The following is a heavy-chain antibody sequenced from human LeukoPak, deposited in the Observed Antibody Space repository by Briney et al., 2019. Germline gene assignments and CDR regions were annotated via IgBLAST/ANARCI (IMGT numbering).Heavy chain of an antibody. CDR3: ARDQDVVVLLGIIAYDAFDL. CDR2: IRQDGGDI. J-gene: IGHJ3*01. Sequence: GGSLRLSCTASGFIFSKYWMTWLRQAPGKGLEWVANIRQDGGDIHYVDSVKGRFTISRDNGKNSLYLQMNSLRAEDTAVYYCARDQDVVVLLGIIAYDAFDLWGQGTMVTVSS. D-gene: IGHD2-15*01. CDR1: GFIFSKYW. V-gene: IGHV3-7*01.